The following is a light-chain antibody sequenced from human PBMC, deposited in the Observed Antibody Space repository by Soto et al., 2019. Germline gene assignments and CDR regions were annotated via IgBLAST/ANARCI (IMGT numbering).Light chain of an antibody. J-gene: IGKJ2*01. Sequence: DVVMTQSPLSLPVTLGQSASISCTSSQSLVYADGNTYLNWLQQRPGQSPRRLIYKVFNRDSGVPDRFSGSASGSEFTLTISRVEAEDIGVYYCMQKAHWPYTFGRGTKVDIK. V-gene: IGKV2-30*01. CDR1: QSLVYADGNTY. CDR2: KVF. CDR3: MQKAHWPYT.